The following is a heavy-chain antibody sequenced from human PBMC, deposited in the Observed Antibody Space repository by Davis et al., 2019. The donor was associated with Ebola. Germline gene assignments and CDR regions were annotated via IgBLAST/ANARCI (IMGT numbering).Heavy chain of an antibody. CDR2: IDPSDSYT. D-gene: IGHD6-19*01. Sequence: KVSCKGSGYSFTSYWISWVRQMPGKGLEWMGRIDPSDSYTNYSPSFQGHVTISADKSISTAYLQWSSLKASDTAMYYCARPYSSGWYDFDYWGQGTLVTVSS. V-gene: IGHV5-10-1*01. CDR3: ARPYSSGWYDFDY. CDR1: GYSFTSYW. J-gene: IGHJ4*02.